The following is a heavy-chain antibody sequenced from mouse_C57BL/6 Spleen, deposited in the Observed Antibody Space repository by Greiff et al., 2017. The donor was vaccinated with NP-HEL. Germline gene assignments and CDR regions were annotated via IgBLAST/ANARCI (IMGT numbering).Heavy chain of an antibody. CDR1: GFTFSSYA. Sequence: EVKLMESGEGLVKPGGSLKLSCAASGFTFSSYAMSWVRQTPEKRLEWVAYISSGGDYIYYADTVKGRFTISRENARNHLYLQMRNLKSGDTAMYYCTREGYYCGSSRGYVDVWGTGTTVTVSS. D-gene: IGHD1-1*01. V-gene: IGHV5-9-1*02. CDR2: ISSGGDYI. J-gene: IGHJ1*03. CDR3: TREGYYCGSSRGYVDV.